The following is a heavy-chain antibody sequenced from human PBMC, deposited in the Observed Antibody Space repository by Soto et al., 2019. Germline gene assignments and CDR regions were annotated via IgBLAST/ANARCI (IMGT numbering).Heavy chain of an antibody. D-gene: IGHD1-20*01. CDR1: GFTFSSYA. CDR2: ISGSVGST. CDR3: AKEITGTGSRFDY. Sequence: GGSLRLSCAASGFTFSSYAMSWVRQAPGKGLEWVSAISGSVGSTYHAGSVKGRLTISRDNSMNTLYLQMNSLRAEDTAVYYCAKEITGTGSRFDYWGQGTLVTVSS. V-gene: IGHV3-23*01. J-gene: IGHJ4*02.